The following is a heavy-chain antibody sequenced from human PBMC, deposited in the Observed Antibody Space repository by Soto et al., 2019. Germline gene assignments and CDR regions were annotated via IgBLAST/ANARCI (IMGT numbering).Heavy chain of an antibody. CDR2: ISGSGEST. CDR1: RFPSNGYA. J-gene: IGHJ5*01. CDR3: AKEGAGYYDSSPYDS. V-gene: IGHV3-23*01. D-gene: IGHD3-22*01. Sequence: VWPLRLSCASSRFPSNGYAMSWVRRAQGKGPEWVSSISGSGESTHYADSVKGRSTISRDNSKNTLYLQMNSLRAEDTAVYDFAKEGAGYYDSSPYDSCGQGNRVTVSA.